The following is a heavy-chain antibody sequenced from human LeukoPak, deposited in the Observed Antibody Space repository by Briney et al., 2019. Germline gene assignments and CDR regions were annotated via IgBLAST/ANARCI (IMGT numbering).Heavy chain of an antibody. Sequence: EASVKVSCKASGYTFTSYYMHWVRQAPGQGLEWMGIINPSGGSTSYAQKFQGRVTMTRDMSTSTVYMELSSLSSEDTAVYYCARVPRSIAAGIDYWGQGTLVTVSS. J-gene: IGHJ4*02. CDR2: INPSGGST. V-gene: IGHV1-46*01. D-gene: IGHD6-6*01. CDR1: GYTFTSYY. CDR3: ARVPRSIAAGIDY.